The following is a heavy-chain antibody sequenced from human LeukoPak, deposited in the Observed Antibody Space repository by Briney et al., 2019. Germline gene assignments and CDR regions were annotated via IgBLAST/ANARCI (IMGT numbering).Heavy chain of an antibody. J-gene: IGHJ4*02. CDR1: GFTLSSYG. CDR3: AKSLFGELLPYYFDY. D-gene: IGHD3-10*02. Sequence: GGSLRLSCAASGFTLSSYGMHWVRQAPGKGLEWVAVISYDGSNKYYADSVKGRFTISRDNSKITLYLQMNSLRAEDTAVYYCAKSLFGELLPYYFDYWGQGTLVTVSS. CDR2: ISYDGSNK. V-gene: IGHV3-30*18.